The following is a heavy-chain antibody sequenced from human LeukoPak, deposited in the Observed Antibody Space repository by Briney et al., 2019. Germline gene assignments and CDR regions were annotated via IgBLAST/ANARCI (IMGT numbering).Heavy chain of an antibody. V-gene: IGHV1-69*06. D-gene: IGHD2-15*01. J-gene: IGHJ4*02. CDR1: GGTFSSYA. CDR2: IIPIFGTA. Sequence: SVKASCKASGGTFSSYAISWVRQPPGQGHEWMGEIIPIFGTANYAQKFQGRVTITADKSTSTAYMELSSLRSEDTAVYYCARGYCSGGSCYSLDDYWGQGTLVTVSS. CDR3: ARGYCSGGSCYSLDDY.